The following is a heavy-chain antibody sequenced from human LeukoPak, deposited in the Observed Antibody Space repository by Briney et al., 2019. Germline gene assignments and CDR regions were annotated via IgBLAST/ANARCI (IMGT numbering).Heavy chain of an antibody. Sequence: SGTLSLTCTVSGVSISSYYWSWIRQPPGKGLEWIGYINYSGSTTYNPSIMSRVSISVDRSKHQFSLKLSSVTAADAAVYYCASVPTIAAAGSKGAFDIWGQGTMVTVSS. CDR2: INYSGST. CDR1: GVSISSYY. D-gene: IGHD6-13*01. J-gene: IGHJ3*02. CDR3: ASVPTIAAAGSKGAFDI. V-gene: IGHV4-59*01.